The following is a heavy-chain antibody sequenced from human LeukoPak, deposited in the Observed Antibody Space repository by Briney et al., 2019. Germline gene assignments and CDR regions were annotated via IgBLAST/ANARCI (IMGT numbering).Heavy chain of an antibody. J-gene: IGHJ4*02. Sequence: GGSLRLSCAASGFTFSSYDIHWVRQAPGKGLEWVAVISYDGSNKYYADSVKGRFTIPRDNSKNTLYLQMNSLRAEDTAVYYCAKDGFGEPPVGHFDYWGQGTLVTVSS. CDR2: ISYDGSNK. CDR1: GFTFSSYD. D-gene: IGHD3-10*01. V-gene: IGHV3-30*18. CDR3: AKDGFGEPPVGHFDY.